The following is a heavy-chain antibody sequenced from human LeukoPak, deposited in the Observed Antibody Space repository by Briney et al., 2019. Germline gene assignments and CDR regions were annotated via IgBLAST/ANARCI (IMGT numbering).Heavy chain of an antibody. CDR3: AKDHYYDSSGYSFDY. V-gene: IGHV3-15*05. CDR2: IKSKTDGGTT. D-gene: IGHD3-22*01. CDR1: GFTFSNAW. Sequence: PGGSLRLSCAASGFTFSNAWMSWVRQAPGKGLEWVGRIKSKTDGGTTDYAAPVKGRFTISRDDSKNTLYLQMNSLRAEDTALYYCAKDHYYDSSGYSFDYWGQGTLVTVSS. J-gene: IGHJ4*02.